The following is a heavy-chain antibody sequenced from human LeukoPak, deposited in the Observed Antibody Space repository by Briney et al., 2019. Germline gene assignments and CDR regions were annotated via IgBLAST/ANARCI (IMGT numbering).Heavy chain of an antibody. J-gene: IGHJ4*02. D-gene: IGHD3-22*01. CDR1: GGTFSSYA. V-gene: IGHV1-69*13. CDR3: ARLSYYDSSGYLESDY. CDR2: IIPIFGTA. Sequence: GASVKVSCKASGGTFSSYAISWVRQAPGQGLEWMGGIIPIFGTANYAQKFQGRVTITADESTSTAYMELSSLRSEDTAVYYCARLSYYDSSGYLESDYWGQGTLVTVSS.